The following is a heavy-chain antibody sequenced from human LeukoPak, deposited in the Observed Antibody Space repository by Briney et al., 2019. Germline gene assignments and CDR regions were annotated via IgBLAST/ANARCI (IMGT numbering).Heavy chain of an antibody. CDR3: TRGDDFLAAYNYMDA. CDR2: INPVSGAT. J-gene: IGHJ6*03. CDR1: GGTIRGFA. V-gene: IGHV1-69*05. Sequence: SVKVSCKASGGTIRGFAINWVRQAPGEGLEWMGTINPVSGATNYTQKLQGRVTMTTDESTTTAYMELSRLTTADTAVYYCTRGDDFLAAYNYMDAWGKGSSVIVSS. D-gene: IGHD3-9*01.